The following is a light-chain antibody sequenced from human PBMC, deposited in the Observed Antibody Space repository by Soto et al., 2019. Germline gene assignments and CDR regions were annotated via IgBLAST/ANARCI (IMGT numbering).Light chain of an antibody. CDR2: GAS. CDR1: QSVSIN. J-gene: IGKJ1*01. V-gene: IGKV3-15*01. CDR3: QHYNSWPRTWT. Sequence: EIVLSQSLATLSVSPGERAHLSCRSSQSVSINLAWYQQKPGQAPRLLIYGASTRATGIPARFSGSGSGTEFTLTISSLQAEDFAVYHCQHYNSWPRTWTLGQGTKVDIK.